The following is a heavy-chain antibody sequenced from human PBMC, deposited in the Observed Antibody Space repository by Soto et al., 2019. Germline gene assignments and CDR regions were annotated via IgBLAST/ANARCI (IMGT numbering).Heavy chain of an antibody. D-gene: IGHD3-9*01. CDR1: GYSCGGSA. J-gene: IGHJ4*02. Sequence: GGTAKLSSAVSGYSCGGSASQGVRQSSGKGLGWLGRIGSKGETYATTYAASVKGRFTISRDDSKKTAYLQMNSLESEDTAVYYCSRDDSDWFSNWGRGT. V-gene: IGHV3-73*01. CDR3: SRDDSDWFSN. CDR2: IGSKGETYAT.